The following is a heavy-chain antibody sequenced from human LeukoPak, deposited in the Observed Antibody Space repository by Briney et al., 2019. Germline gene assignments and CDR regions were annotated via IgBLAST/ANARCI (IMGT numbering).Heavy chain of an antibody. J-gene: IGHJ6*03. V-gene: IGHV4-38-2*02. Sequence: PSETLSLTCTVSGYSISSGYYWGWIRQPPGKGLEWIGKIYYSGSTYYNPSLKSRVTISVDTSKNQFSLKLSSVTAADTAVYFCARHFSFSVAGKANFYYLYYMDVWGKGTTVTISS. D-gene: IGHD6-19*01. CDR2: IYYSGST. CDR1: GYSISSGYY. CDR3: ARHFSFSVAGKANFYYLYYMDV.